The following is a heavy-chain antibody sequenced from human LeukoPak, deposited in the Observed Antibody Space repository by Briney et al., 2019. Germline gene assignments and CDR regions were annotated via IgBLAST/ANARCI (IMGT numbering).Heavy chain of an antibody. V-gene: IGHV1-8*01. CDR3: ARVGYYDSSGYYSPQKAFDY. J-gene: IGHJ4*02. CDR2: MNPNSGNT. D-gene: IGHD3-22*01. CDR1: GYTFTSYD. Sequence: GASVKVPCKASGYTFTSYDINWVRQATGQGLEWMGWMNPNSGNTGYAQKFQGRVTMTRNTSISTAYMELSSLRSEDTAVYYCARVGYYDSSGYYSPQKAFDYWGQGTLVTVSS.